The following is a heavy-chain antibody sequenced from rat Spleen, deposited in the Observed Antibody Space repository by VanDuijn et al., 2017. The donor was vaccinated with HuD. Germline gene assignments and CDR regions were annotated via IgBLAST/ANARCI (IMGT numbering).Heavy chain of an antibody. Sequence: EVQLVESGGGLVQPGRSLKLSCEASGFTFNNYWMTWIRQAPGKGLEWVATITHIGGTSYYPDSVKGRFTISREDGRSTLYLQMNSLRSEDTATYYCARCFDLWGQGVMVTVSS. CDR1: GFTFNNYW. J-gene: IGHJ2*01. CDR2: ITHIGGTS. CDR3: ARCFDL. V-gene: IGHV5-31*01.